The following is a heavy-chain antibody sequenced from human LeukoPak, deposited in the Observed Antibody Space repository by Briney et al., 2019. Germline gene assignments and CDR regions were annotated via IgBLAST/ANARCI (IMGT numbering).Heavy chain of an antibody. CDR2: IYYSGST. D-gene: IGHD1-1*01. CDR3: ARGQTTYYMDV. Sequence: SETLSLTCTVSGGSISSYYWSWIRQPPGKGLEWIGYIYYSGSTNYNPSLKSRVTISVDTSKNQFSLKLSSVTAADTAVYYCARGQTTYYMDVWGKGTTVTISS. CDR1: GGSISSYY. J-gene: IGHJ6*03. V-gene: IGHV4-59*01.